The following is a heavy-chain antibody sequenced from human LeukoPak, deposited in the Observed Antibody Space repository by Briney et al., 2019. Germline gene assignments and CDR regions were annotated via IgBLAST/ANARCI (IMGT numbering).Heavy chain of an antibody. CDR2: VNTDGSSI. CDR3: IRAAAGTRNAFDI. CDR1: GFTLSSHW. Sequence: GGSLRLSCAASGFTLSSHWMHWVRQAPGKGLVWVSRVNTDGSSINYADSVKDRITISRDNARNTLYLQMNSLRAEDTAVYYCIRAAAGTRNAFDIWGQGTMVTVSS. D-gene: IGHD6-19*01. J-gene: IGHJ3*02. V-gene: IGHV3-74*01.